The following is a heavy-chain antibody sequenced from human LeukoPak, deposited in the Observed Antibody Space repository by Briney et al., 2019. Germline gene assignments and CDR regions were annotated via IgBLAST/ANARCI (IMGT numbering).Heavy chain of an antibody. CDR1: GFTVSSNY. CDR2: IYSGGNT. V-gene: IGHV3-53*01. D-gene: IGHD2-15*01. J-gene: IGHJ4*02. Sequence: PGGSLRLSCAASGFTVSSNYMSWVRQAPGKGLEWVSVIYSGGNTYYADSVKGRFTISRDNSKNTLYLQMNSLRAEDTAVYYCARVPIVAATPLFDYWGQGTLVTVSS. CDR3: ARVPIVAATPLFDY.